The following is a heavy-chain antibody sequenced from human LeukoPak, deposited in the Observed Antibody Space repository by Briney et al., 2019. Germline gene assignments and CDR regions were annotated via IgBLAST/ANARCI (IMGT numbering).Heavy chain of an antibody. CDR3: ARGWDY. D-gene: IGHD6-13*01. J-gene: IGHJ4*02. CDR1: GLTLSSYW. CDR2: INSDGNNI. Sequence: GGSLRLSCAASGLTLSSYWVHWVRQAPGKGLVWVSRINSDGNNIRYADAVKGRFTISRDNAKNTLYLQMNSLRVEDTAVYYCARGWDYWGQGTLVTVSS. V-gene: IGHV3-74*01.